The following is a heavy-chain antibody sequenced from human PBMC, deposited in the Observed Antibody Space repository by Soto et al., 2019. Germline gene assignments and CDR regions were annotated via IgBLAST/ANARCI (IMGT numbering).Heavy chain of an antibody. Sequence: SETLSLTCAVYGGSFSGYYWSWIRQPPGKGLEWIGEINHSGSTNYNPSLKSRVTISVDTSKNQFSLKLSSVTAADTAVYYCARGLGYCGGGSCYPAMTIYYMDVWGKGTTVTVSS. D-gene: IGHD2-15*01. CDR2: INHSGST. CDR1: GGSFSGYY. CDR3: ARGLGYCGGGSCYPAMTIYYMDV. V-gene: IGHV4-34*01. J-gene: IGHJ6*03.